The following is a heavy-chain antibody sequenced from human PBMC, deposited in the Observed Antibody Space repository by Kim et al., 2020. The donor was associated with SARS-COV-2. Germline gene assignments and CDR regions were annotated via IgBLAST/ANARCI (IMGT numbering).Heavy chain of an antibody. Sequence: SETLSLTCTVSGGSISSGGYYWSWIRQHPGKGLEWIGYIYYSGSTYYNPSLKSRVTISVDTSKNQFSLKLSSVTAADTAVYYCARVIVVPAAMYGNWFDPWGQGTLVTVSS. D-gene: IGHD2-2*01. CDR3: ARVIVVPAAMYGNWFDP. J-gene: IGHJ5*02. CDR1: GGSISSGGYY. CDR2: IYYSGST. V-gene: IGHV4-31*03.